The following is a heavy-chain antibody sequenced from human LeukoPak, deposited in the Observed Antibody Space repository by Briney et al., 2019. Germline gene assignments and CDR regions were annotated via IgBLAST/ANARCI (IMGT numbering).Heavy chain of an antibody. CDR2: LYGDDRT. Sequence: GGSLRLSCAASGFSVSSNYMSWVRQAPGKGLQWVSALYGDDRTYYTDSVRGRFTILRDNSKNALYLQMNNLRADDTAVYYCARAGGGGVIKTGFDYWGQGTLVTVSS. CDR1: GFSVSSNY. CDR3: ARAGGGGVIKTGFDY. J-gene: IGHJ4*02. V-gene: IGHV3-66*01. D-gene: IGHD3-10*01.